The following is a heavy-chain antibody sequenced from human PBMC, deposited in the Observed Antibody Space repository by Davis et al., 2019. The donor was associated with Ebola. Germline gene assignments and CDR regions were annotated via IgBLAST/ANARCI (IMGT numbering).Heavy chain of an antibody. D-gene: IGHD1-1*01. CDR3: AREVTGNWNDVPNDY. CDR2: IIPILGIA. Sequence: AASVKVSCKASGGTFSSYAISWVRQAPGQGLEWMGRIIPILGIANYAQKFQGRVTITADKSTSTAYMELSSLRSEDTAVYYCAREVTGNWNDVPNDYWGQGTLVTVSS. CDR1: GGTFSSYA. V-gene: IGHV1-69*04. J-gene: IGHJ4*02.